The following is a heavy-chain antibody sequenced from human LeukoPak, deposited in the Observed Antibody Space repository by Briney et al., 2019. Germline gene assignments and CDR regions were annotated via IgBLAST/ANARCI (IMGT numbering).Heavy chain of an antibody. CDR2: INPNSGGT. V-gene: IGHV1-2*02. D-gene: IGHD2-2*01. Sequence: ASVKVSCKASRYTFTGYYMHWVRQAPGQGLEWMGWINPNSGGTNYAQKFQGRVTMTRDTSISTAYMELSRLRSDDTAVYYCVTLGQPTYCSSTSCLYGMDVWGQGTTVTVSS. CDR3: VTLGQPTYCSSTSCLYGMDV. CDR1: RYTFTGYY. J-gene: IGHJ6*02.